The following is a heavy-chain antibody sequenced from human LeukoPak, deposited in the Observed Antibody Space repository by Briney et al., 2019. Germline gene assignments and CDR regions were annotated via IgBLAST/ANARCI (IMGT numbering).Heavy chain of an antibody. V-gene: IGHV4-61*01. CDR1: GGSISSSSYY. Sequence: SETLSLTCTVSGGSISSSSYYWSWIRQPPGKGLEWIGYIYYSGSTNYNPSLKSRVTISVDTSKNQFSLKLSSVTAADTAVYYCARNGYYSSDFWGQGTLVTVSS. CDR2: IYYSGST. D-gene: IGHD4-17*01. J-gene: IGHJ4*02. CDR3: ARNGYYSSDF.